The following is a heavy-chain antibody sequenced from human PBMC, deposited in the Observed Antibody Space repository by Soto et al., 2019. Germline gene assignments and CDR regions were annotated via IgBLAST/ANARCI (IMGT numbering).Heavy chain of an antibody. CDR2: ISGRSNTI. V-gene: IGHV3-48*01. D-gene: IGHD3-22*01. J-gene: IGHJ4*02. CDR3: TREGAGSGFFSDF. CDR1: GFTFSDYN. Sequence: EVPLVESGGGLVQPGGPLRLSCVASGFTFSDYNMNWVRQAPGKGLEWVSFISGRSNTIYYADSVKGRFTISRDNAKNSLYLLMNSLRAEDTAVYYCTREGAGSGFFSDFWGQGAPVTVSS.